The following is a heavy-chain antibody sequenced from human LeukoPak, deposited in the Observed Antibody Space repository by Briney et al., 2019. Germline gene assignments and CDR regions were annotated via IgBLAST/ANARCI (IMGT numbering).Heavy chain of an antibody. CDR2: IYHSGST. CDR3: ARLLTVYAGLLGNYQYGMDV. D-gene: IGHD2-8*01. CDR1: GGSISSVGYS. Sequence: PSQTLSLTWAVSGGSISSVGYSGSWIRQPPGKGLEWIGYIYHSGSTYYNPSLKSRVTMSVVGSKSQFSLKLRSVTAEDTAVYYCARLLTVYAGLLGNYQYGMDVWGQGTTVTVSS. J-gene: IGHJ6*02. V-gene: IGHV4-30-2*01.